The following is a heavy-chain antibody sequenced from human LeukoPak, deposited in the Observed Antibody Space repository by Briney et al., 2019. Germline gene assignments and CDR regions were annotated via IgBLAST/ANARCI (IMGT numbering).Heavy chain of an antibody. CDR2: IYYSGST. D-gene: IGHD1-26*01. CDR1: AGSISSYY. V-gene: IGHV4-59*01. CDR3: ARDSRYSGSYKGYNWFDP. J-gene: IGHJ5*02. Sequence: SETLSLTCTVSAGSISSYYWSWIRQPPGKGLEWIGYIYYSGSTNYNPSLKSRVTISVDTSKNQFSLKLSSVTAADTAVYYCARDSRYSGSYKGYNWFDPWGQGTLVSVSS.